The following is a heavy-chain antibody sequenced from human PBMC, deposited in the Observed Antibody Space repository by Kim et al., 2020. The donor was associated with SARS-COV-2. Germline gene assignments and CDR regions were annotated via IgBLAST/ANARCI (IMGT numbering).Heavy chain of an antibody. CDR3: ARNPPVYYDSSGYWTMDV. CDR2: ISAYNGNT. J-gene: IGHJ6*02. Sequence: ASVKVSCQASGYTFTSYGISWVRQAPGQGLEWMGWISAYNGNTNYAQKLQGRVTMTTDTSTSTAYMELRSLRSDDTAVYYCARNPPVYYDSSGYWTMDVWGQGTTVTVSS. V-gene: IGHV1-18*01. D-gene: IGHD3-22*01. CDR1: GYTFTSYG.